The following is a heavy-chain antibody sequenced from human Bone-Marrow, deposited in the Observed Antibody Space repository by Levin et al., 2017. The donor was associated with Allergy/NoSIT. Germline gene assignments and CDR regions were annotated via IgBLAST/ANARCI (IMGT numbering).Heavy chain of an antibody. D-gene: IGHD2-15*01. CDR1: GFSFRNYA. CDR2: VSSNGEDT. CDR3: AREGAPCSGTACYLFDF. Sequence: GGSLRLSCAASGFSFRNYAMHWVRQTPGKGPEYVAAVSSNGEDTYYADSVKGRFIISRDNSKNTLFLQMGSLRPDDMAVYYCAREGAPCSGTACYLFDFWGLGILVTVSS. V-gene: IGHV3-64*02. J-gene: IGHJ4*02.